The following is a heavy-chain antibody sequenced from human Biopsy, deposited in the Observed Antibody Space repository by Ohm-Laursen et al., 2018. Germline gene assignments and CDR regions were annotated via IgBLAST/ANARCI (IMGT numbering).Heavy chain of an antibody. CDR3: ARGGIAVAGTNFDY. CDR2: ISYDGSGE. CDR1: GFTFTSYA. Sequence: SLRLSCSASGFTFTSYAMHWVRQAPGKGLEWVAVISYDGSGEYYADSLQGRFIISRDNPKNTLYFQMNSLRAEDTAVYYCARGGIAVAGTNFDYWGQGTLVTVSS. J-gene: IGHJ4*02. D-gene: IGHD6-19*01. V-gene: IGHV3-30*03.